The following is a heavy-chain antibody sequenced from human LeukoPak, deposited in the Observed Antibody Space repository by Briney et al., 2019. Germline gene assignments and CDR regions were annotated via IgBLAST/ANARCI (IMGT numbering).Heavy chain of an antibody. CDR3: ARITYWGSYRYSPLYFDY. CDR2: IYTSGST. Sequence: SETLSLTCTVSGGSISSGSYYWSWIRQPAGNGLEWIGRIYTSGSTNYNPSLKSRVTISVDTSKNQFSLKLSSVTAADTAVYYCARITYWGSYRYSPLYFDYWGQGTLVTVSS. J-gene: IGHJ4*02. D-gene: IGHD3-16*02. CDR1: GGSISSGSYY. V-gene: IGHV4-61*02.